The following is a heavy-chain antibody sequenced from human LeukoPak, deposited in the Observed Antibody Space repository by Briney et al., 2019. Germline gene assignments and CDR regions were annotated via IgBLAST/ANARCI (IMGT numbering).Heavy chain of an antibody. V-gene: IGHV1-2*06. D-gene: IGHD2-2*01. J-gene: IGHJ4*02. CDR1: GYTFTGYF. Sequence: ASVKVSCKASGYTFTGYFMHWVRQAPGQGLEWMGRINPNSGGTNYAQKFQGRVTMTRDTSISTAYMELSRLRSDDTAVYYCASPFYCSSTSCADYWGRGTLVTVSS. CDR3: ASPFYCSSTSCADY. CDR2: INPNSGGT.